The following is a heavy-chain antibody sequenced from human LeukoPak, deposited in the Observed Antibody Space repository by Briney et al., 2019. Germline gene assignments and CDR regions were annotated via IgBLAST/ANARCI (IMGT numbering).Heavy chain of an antibody. V-gene: IGHV3-23*01. J-gene: IGHJ4*02. D-gene: IGHD3-16*01. CDR1: GFTVSSNY. CDR2: ISGSGGST. CDR3: AKDRGRRGIRDPGDY. Sequence: PGGSLRLSCAASGFTVSSNYMSWVRQAPGKGLEWVSAISGSGGSTYYADSVKGRFTISRDNSKNTLYLQMNSLRAEDTAVYYCAKDRGRRGIRDPGDYGGRGPWVTVSS.